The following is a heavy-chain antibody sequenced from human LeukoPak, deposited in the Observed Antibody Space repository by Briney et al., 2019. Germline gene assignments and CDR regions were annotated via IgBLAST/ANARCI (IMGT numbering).Heavy chain of an antibody. D-gene: IGHD3-22*01. V-gene: IGHV3-30*02. CDR3: AKDGAPDYYDSSGPFDY. CDR2: IWYGGSNK. Sequence: GGSLRLSCAASGFTFSSYGMHWVRQAPGKGLEWVAVIWYGGSNKYYADSVKGRFTISRDNSKNTLYLQMNSLRAEDTAVYYCAKDGAPDYYDSSGPFDYWGQGTLVTVSS. J-gene: IGHJ4*02. CDR1: GFTFSSYG.